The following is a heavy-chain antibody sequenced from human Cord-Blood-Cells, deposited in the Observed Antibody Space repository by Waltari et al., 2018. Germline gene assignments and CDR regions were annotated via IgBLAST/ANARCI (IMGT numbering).Heavy chain of an antibody. CDR1: GYSISRGYY. CDR2: IYHSGST. J-gene: IGHJ4*02. V-gene: IGHV4-38-2*02. Sequence: QVQLQESGPGLVKPSETLSLTCTVSGYSISRGYYWGWIRQPPGKGLELIGSIYHSGSTYYNPSLKSRVTISVDTSKNQFSRKLSAVTAADTAVYYWARGPIQLDYWGQGTLVTVSS. D-gene: IGHD6-6*01. CDR3: ARGPIQLDY.